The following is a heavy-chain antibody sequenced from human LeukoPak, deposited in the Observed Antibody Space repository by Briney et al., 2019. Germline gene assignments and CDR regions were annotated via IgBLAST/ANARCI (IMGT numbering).Heavy chain of an antibody. CDR3: ARHWVSSESPYSFDI. CDR1: GGSISNYY. Sequence: SETLSLTCTVSGGSISNYYWSWIRQPPGKGLEGSGYIYSSEKTNSNPSLNSRLTISLDTSKNQITLKVSSVTAADTAVYYCARHWVSSESPYSFDIWGQGTMVTVSS. D-gene: IGHD1-26*01. CDR2: IYSSEKT. J-gene: IGHJ3*02. V-gene: IGHV4-59*08.